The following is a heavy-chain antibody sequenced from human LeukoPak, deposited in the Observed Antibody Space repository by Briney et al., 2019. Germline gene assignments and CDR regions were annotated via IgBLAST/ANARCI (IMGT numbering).Heavy chain of an antibody. J-gene: IGHJ4*02. Sequence: ASVKVSCKASGYTFTTYYMHWVRQAPGQGLQWMGIINPSGGSTSYAQKFQGRVTMTRDTSTSTVYMELSSLRSEDTAVYYCARDREYGSGSYYFDYWGQGTLVTVSS. V-gene: IGHV1-46*01. D-gene: IGHD3-10*01. CDR3: ARDREYGSGSYYFDY. CDR2: INPSGGST. CDR1: GYTFTTYY.